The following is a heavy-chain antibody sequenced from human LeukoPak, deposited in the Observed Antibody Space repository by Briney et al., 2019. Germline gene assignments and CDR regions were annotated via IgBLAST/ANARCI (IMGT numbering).Heavy chain of an antibody. CDR1: GFTFSSYS. Sequence: GSLRLSCAASGFTFSSYSMNWVRQPPGKGLEWIGYIYYSGSTYYNPSLKSRVTISVDTSKNQFSLKLSSVTAADTAVYYCARVGQFYDSSGYYGPFFDYWGQGTLVTVSS. V-gene: IGHV4-59*12. CDR2: IYYSGST. D-gene: IGHD3-22*01. CDR3: ARVGQFYDSSGYYGPFFDY. J-gene: IGHJ4*02.